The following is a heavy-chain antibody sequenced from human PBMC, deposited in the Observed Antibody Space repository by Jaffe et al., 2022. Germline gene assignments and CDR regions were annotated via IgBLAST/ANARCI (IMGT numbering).Heavy chain of an antibody. Sequence: EVQLVESGGGLVQPGGSLRLSCAASGFTVSSNYMSWVRQAPGKGLEWVSVIYSGGSTYYADSVKGRFTISRHNSKNTLYLQMNSLRAEDTAVYYCARGQRVAAAGTGAFDIWGQGTMVTVSS. D-gene: IGHD6-13*01. CDR1: GFTVSSNY. CDR3: ARGQRVAAAGTGAFDI. CDR2: IYSGGST. V-gene: IGHV3-53*04. J-gene: IGHJ3*02.